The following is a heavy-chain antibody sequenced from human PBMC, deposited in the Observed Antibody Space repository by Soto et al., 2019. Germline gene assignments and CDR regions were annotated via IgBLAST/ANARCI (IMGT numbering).Heavy chain of an antibody. J-gene: IGHJ6*02. D-gene: IGHD2-21*01. Sequence: QVQLQESGPGLVKPSQSLSLTCTVSGGSISSGGYYWSWIRQHPGKGLEWIGYIFYSGSTYYNPSLKSRVTRSVDTSKNQFSLKLSSVTAADTAVYYCARFPHMSYYGMDVWGQGTTVTVSS. CDR3: ARFPHMSYYGMDV. CDR2: IFYSGST. CDR1: GGSISSGGYY. V-gene: IGHV4-31*03.